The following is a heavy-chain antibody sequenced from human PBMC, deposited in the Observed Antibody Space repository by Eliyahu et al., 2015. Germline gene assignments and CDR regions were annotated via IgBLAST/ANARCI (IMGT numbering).Heavy chain of an antibody. CDR3: ARSGTPDAFDI. V-gene: IGHV1-45*02. CDR2: ITPFNGNT. CDR1: GYTFTYRY. J-gene: IGHJ3*02. Sequence: QMQLVQSGAEVKKTGSSVKVSCXASGYTFTYRYLHWVRQAPGQALEWMGWITPFNGNTNYAQKFQDRVTITRDRSMSTAYMELSSLRSEDTAMYYCARSGTPDAFDIWGQGTMVTVSS.